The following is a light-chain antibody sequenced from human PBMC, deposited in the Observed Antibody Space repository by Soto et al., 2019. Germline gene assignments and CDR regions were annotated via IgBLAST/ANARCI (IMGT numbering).Light chain of an antibody. J-gene: IGLJ2*01. CDR1: TTDEGGYNY. CDR2: EVS. V-gene: IGLV2-14*01. Sequence: QSVLTQPASVSGSPGQSITIPCTGTTTDEGGYNYVSWYQQHPGKAPKLLIYEVSNRPSGVSDRFSGSKSGNTASLTISGVQAEDEADYYCSSYTSSSTWVFGGGTKLTVL. CDR3: SSYTSSSTWV.